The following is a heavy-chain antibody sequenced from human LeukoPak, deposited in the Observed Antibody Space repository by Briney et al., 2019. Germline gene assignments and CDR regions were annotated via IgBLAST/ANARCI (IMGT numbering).Heavy chain of an antibody. CDR1: GGSISSSSYY. J-gene: IGHJ1*01. D-gene: IGHD1-14*01. Sequence: SETLSLTCTVSGGSISSSSYYWSWIRQPPGKGLEWIGEINHSGGTNYNPSLKSRVTISVDTSKNQFSLKLSSVTAADTAVYYCARGLYPWSRRYFQHWGQGTLVTVSS. V-gene: IGHV4-39*07. CDR3: ARGLYPWSRRYFQH. CDR2: INHSGGT.